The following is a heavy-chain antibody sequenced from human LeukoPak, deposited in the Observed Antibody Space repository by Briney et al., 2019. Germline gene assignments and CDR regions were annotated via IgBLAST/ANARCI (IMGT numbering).Heavy chain of an antibody. CDR1: GFTFSSYA. Sequence: PGGSLRLSCAASGFTFSSYAMHWVRQAPGKGLECVAVISYDGSNKYYADSVKGRFTISRDNSKNTLYLQMNSLRAEDTAVYYCARDLFGSSGIDYWGQGTLVTVSS. V-gene: IGHV3-30*04. J-gene: IGHJ4*02. CDR3: ARDLFGSSGIDY. D-gene: IGHD6-6*01. CDR2: ISYDGSNK.